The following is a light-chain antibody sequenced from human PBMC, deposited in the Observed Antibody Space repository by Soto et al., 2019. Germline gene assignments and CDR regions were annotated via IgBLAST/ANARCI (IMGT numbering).Light chain of an antibody. Sequence: DIQMTQSPSTLSASVGDRVTITCRASQSISSWLAWYQQKPGKAPKLLIYDASSLESGVPSRFSGSGSGTEFTLTICSLQPDDFATYCCQQYNSYSWTFGQGTKVEIK. CDR2: DAS. J-gene: IGKJ1*01. CDR3: QQYNSYSWT. V-gene: IGKV1-5*01. CDR1: QSISSW.